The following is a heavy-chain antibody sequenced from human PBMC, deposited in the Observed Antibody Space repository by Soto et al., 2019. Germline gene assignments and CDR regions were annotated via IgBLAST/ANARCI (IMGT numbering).Heavy chain of an antibody. J-gene: IGHJ5*02. D-gene: IGHD3-22*01. V-gene: IGHV1-3*01. CDR1: GYTFSNHA. CDR2: INAGNGNT. CDR3: ARSITLILVLSPLDP. Sequence: ASVKVSCKASGYTFSNHAMCWVRQAPGQRLEWMGWINAGNGNTKYSQKFQGRVTITRDTSASTAYMELSSLRSEDTAVYYCARSITLILVLSPLDPWGQGTLVTVSS.